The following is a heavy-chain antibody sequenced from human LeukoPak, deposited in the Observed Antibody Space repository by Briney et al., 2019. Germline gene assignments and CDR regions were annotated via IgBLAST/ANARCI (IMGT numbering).Heavy chain of an antibody. CDR3: ARQLGYCSSTSCYADKVDY. Sequence: SETLSLTCTVSAGSISSSSYYWGWIRQPPGKGLEWIGSIYYSGSTYYNPSLKSRVTISVGTSKNQFSLKLSSVTAADTAVYYCARQLGYCSSTSCYADKVDYWGQGTLVTVSS. CDR1: AGSISSSSYY. V-gene: IGHV4-39*01. CDR2: IYYSGST. D-gene: IGHD2-2*01. J-gene: IGHJ4*02.